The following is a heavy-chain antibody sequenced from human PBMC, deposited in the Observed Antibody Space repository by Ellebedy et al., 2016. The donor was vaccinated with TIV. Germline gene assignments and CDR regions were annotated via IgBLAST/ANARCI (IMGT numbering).Heavy chain of an antibody. D-gene: IGHD2-15*01. V-gene: IGHV4-34*01. J-gene: IGHJ3*02. CDR1: GASFNGYY. CDR3: ARGRTEYGSGREDNDAFDI. CDR2: VLNSGNT. Sequence: GSLRLXXGVSGASFNGYYWSWIRQSPGKGLDWIGAVLNSGNTNYNPSLKSRVTISADTSKKQLSLKLTSVTAADTAVYYCARGRTEYGSGREDNDAFDIWGQGTVVTVSS.